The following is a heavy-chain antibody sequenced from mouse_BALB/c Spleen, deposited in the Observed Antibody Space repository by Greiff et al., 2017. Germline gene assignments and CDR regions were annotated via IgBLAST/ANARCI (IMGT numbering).Heavy chain of an antibody. Sequence: QVTLKECGPGILQPSQTLSLTCSFSGFSLSTSGMGVSWIRQPSGKGLEWLAHIYWDDDKRYNPSLKSRLTISKDTSSNQVFLKITSVDTADTATYYCARSPNWAHYFDYWGQGTTLTVSS. D-gene: IGHD4-1*01. CDR1: GFSLSTSGMG. CDR3: ARSPNWAHYFDY. CDR2: IYWDDDK. V-gene: IGHV8-12*01. J-gene: IGHJ2*01.